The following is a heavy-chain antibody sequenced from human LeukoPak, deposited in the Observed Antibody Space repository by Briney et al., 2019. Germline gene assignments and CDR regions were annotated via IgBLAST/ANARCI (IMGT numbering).Heavy chain of an antibody. CDR1: AGSITSSGYY. Sequence: SETLSLTCTVSAGSITSSGYYWGWVRQSPGKGLEWVGSIHSSGSTYYSPSLKSRVSISVDASENQFSLKLNSVTAADTAVYYCATTMGYCSQGTLVTVSS. CDR2: IHSSGST. V-gene: IGHV4-39*07. CDR3: ATTMGY. D-gene: IGHD1-26*01. J-gene: IGHJ4*02.